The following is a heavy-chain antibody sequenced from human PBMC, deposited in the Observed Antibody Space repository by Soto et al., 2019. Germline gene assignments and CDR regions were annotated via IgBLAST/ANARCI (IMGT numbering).Heavy chain of an antibody. CDR3: ARGAVTGTSLFDY. Sequence: GGSLRLSCAVSGFTLTTYSMNWVRQAPGKGLEWISFINKNGFTIYYADSMKGRFTISRDYAKNSLYLQMDSLGHEDTAVYYCARGAVTGTSLFDYWGLGTLVTVSS. J-gene: IGHJ4*02. CDR1: GFTLTTYS. CDR2: INKNGFTI. D-gene: IGHD6-19*01. V-gene: IGHV3-48*02.